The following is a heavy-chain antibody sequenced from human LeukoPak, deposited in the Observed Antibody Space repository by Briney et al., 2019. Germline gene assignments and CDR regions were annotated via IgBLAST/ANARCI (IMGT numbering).Heavy chain of an antibody. V-gene: IGHV3-30*18. CDR3: AKAWQRHRSIDY. D-gene: IGHD6-25*01. Sequence: PGGSLRLSCAASGFTFSSYGMHWVRQAPGKGLEWVAVISYDGSNKYYADSMKGRFTISRDNSKNTLYLQMNSLRAEDTAVYYCAKAWQRHRSIDYWGQGTLVTVSS. CDR2: ISYDGSNK. CDR1: GFTFSSYG. J-gene: IGHJ4*02.